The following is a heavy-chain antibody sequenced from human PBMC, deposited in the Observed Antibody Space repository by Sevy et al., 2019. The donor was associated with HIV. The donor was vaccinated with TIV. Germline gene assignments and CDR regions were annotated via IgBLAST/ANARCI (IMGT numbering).Heavy chain of an antibody. CDR3: ARDRGEILHSAFDS. D-gene: IGHD3-16*01. CDR1: GFTFSDYS. V-gene: IGHV3-30*14. Sequence: GGSLRLSCAASGFTFSDYSMHWVRQAPGKGLEWVAVISYDGRNYKYNLDSVKGRFTISRDNSKNTLFLQMNSLRAEDSAIYYCARDRGEILHSAFDSWGQGTLVTVSS. J-gene: IGHJ4*02. CDR2: ISYDGRNYK.